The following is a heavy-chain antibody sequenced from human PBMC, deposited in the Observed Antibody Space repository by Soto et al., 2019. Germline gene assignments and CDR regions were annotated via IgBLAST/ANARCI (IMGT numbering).Heavy chain of an antibody. CDR1: GFIFNNYA. CDR3: AKDNGRGGGSVFDY. V-gene: IGHV3-23*01. J-gene: IGHJ4*02. D-gene: IGHD2-15*01. Sequence: GGSLRLSCAPSGFIFNNYAMSWVRQARGKGLEWVSAISGSGADTYYTESVKGRFTISRDNFKNTLYLQMNSLRAEDTAVYYCAKDNGRGGGSVFDYWGQGTMVTVYS. CDR2: ISGSGADT.